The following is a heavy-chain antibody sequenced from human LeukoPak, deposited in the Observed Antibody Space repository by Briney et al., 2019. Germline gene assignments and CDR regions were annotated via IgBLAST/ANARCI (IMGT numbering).Heavy chain of an antibody. J-gene: IGHJ4*02. D-gene: IGHD3-22*01. CDR3: ARPPDYYDPRGGFDY. Sequence: PGGSLRLSCAASGFTFRNYWMGWVRQAPGKGLEWVANTKPDGSAEYYADSVRGRFTTSRDNANNFLYLQMNSLRAEDTAVYYCARPPDYYDPRGGFDYWGQGTLVTVSS. V-gene: IGHV3-7*01. CDR2: TKPDGSAE. CDR1: GFTFRNYW.